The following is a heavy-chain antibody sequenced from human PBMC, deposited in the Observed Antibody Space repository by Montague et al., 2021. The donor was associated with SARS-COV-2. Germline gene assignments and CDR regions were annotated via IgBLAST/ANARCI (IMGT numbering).Heavy chain of an antibody. V-gene: IGHV4-39*01. CDR1: GGSVSSRSYY. J-gene: IGHJ4*02. CDR2: IYYSGST. CDR3: ARRGDYVGQRFDY. Sequence: SETLSLTCTVSGGSVSSRSYYWGWIRQPPGKGLEWIGSIYYSGSTYYNPSLKSRVTISVDTSKNQFSLKLSSVTAADTAVYYCARRGDYVGQRFDYWGQGTLVTVSS. D-gene: IGHD4-23*01.